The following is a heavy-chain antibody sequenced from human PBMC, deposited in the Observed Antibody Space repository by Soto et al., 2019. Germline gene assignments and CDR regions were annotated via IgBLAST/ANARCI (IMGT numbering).Heavy chain of an antibody. V-gene: IGHV3-48*01. Sequence: GGSLRLSCAASGFTFSTYAMNWVRQAPGKGLEWVSYISGPSSSIYYADSVKGRFTISRDNARNSLHLQMNSLRAEDTAVYYCARHHCSGGDCYHFDYWGQGALVTVSS. CDR2: ISGPSSSI. CDR3: ARHHCSGGDCYHFDY. CDR1: GFTFSTYA. D-gene: IGHD2-15*01. J-gene: IGHJ4*02.